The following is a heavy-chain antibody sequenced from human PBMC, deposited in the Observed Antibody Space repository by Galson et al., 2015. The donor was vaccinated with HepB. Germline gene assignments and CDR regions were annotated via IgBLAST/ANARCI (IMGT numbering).Heavy chain of an antibody. Sequence: CAISGDSVSSTDSAWNWIRLSPSRGLEWLGRTYYRSTWYYDYAVSVKSRITINPDTSRNQLSLRLKSVTPEDTAVYYCAISRGTGGYPQYFDYWGQGTLVTVSS. CDR3: AISRGTGGYPQYFDY. CDR1: GDSVSSTDSA. V-gene: IGHV6-1*01. J-gene: IGHJ4*02. CDR2: TYYRSTWYY. D-gene: IGHD2-8*02.